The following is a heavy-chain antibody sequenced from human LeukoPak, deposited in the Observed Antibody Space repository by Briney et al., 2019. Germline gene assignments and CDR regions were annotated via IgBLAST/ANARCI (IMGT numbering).Heavy chain of an antibody. CDR1: GFTFSSYS. J-gene: IGHJ4*02. CDR3: ARDLEVPGGNRLFDY. CDR2: ITYTSGTL. V-gene: IGHV3-48*02. D-gene: IGHD4-23*01. Sequence: PGGSLRLSCAASGFTFSSYSMNWVRQAPGKGLEWISYITYTSGTLYYAASVKGRFTISRDNAKISLYLQMSSLRDEDTAVYYCARDLEVPGGNRLFDYWGQGTLVTVSS.